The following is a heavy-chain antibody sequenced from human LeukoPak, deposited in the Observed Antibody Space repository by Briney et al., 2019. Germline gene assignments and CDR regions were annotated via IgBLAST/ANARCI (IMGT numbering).Heavy chain of an antibody. CDR1: GYSFSTYA. CDR2: INTNTGIA. D-gene: IGHD4-11*01. CDR3: ASQAPYSNYQWYTFDY. J-gene: IGHJ4*02. V-gene: IGHV7-4-1*02. Sequence: ASVKVSCKASGYSFSTYAMSWVRQAPGQGLEWMGWINTNTGIATYARGFTGRFVFSFDTSVTTAYMQISSLKAEDTGVYYCASQAPYSNYQWYTFDYWGQGTVVTVSS.